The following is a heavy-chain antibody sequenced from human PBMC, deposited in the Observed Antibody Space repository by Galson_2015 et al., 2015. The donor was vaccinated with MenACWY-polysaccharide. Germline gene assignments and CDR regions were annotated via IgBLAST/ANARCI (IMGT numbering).Heavy chain of an antibody. J-gene: IGHJ4*02. CDR2: IFSDGTT. Sequence: ETLSLTCTVSGGSINSYYWSWIRPPAGKGLEWIGRIFSDGTTNYKPSLKNRLTMSVDTSKDQFSLKLSSVTAADTAVYYCAREHSSSWYTFDYWGQGSLVTVSS. CDR1: GGSINSYY. D-gene: IGHD6-13*01. V-gene: IGHV4-4*07. CDR3: AREHSSSWYTFDY.